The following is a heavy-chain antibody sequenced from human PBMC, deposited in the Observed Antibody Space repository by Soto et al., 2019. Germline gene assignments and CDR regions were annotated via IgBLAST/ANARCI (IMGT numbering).Heavy chain of an antibody. J-gene: IGHJ6*02. CDR2: MYNTGST. Sequence: QVRLQESGPGLVKPSETLSLTCTVSGGSISSYYWSWIRQPPGKGLEWIGYMYNTGSTIYNPSLKSRVTISVDTSKNPFSLKLNSVTAAATAVYYCARDLWCYCGTDCYPLDVWGQGTTVTVSS. D-gene: IGHD2-21*02. V-gene: IGHV4-59*01. CDR1: GGSISSYY. CDR3: ARDLWCYCGTDCYPLDV.